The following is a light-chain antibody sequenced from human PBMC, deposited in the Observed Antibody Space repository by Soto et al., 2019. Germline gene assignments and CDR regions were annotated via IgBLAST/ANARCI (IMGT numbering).Light chain of an antibody. Sequence: QSALTQPPSVSGSPGQSVTISCTGTSSDVGSYNRVSWYQQPPGTAPKLMIYEVSNRPSGVPDRFSGSKSGNTASLTISGLQAEDEADYYCSSYRSSSTFVFGGGTQLTVL. V-gene: IGLV2-18*02. CDR1: SSDVGSYNR. CDR3: SSYRSSSTFV. CDR2: EVS. J-gene: IGLJ2*01.